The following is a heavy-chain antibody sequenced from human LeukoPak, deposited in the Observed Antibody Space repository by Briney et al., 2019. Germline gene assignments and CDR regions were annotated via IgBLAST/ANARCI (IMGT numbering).Heavy chain of an antibody. CDR3: ATAKLRFLEWLFD. J-gene: IGHJ4*02. D-gene: IGHD3-3*01. CDR2: IYHSGST. Sequence: SETLSLTCAVSGYSISSGCYWGWIRQPPGKGLEWIGSIYHSGSTYYNPSLKSRVTISVDTSKNQFSLKLSSVTAADTAVYYCATAKLRFLEWLFDWGQGTLVTLSS. V-gene: IGHV4-38-2*01. CDR1: GYSISSGCY.